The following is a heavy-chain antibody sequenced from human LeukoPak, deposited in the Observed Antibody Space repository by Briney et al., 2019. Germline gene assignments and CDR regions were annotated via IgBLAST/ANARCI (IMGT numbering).Heavy chain of an antibody. CDR2: ISGIDT. V-gene: IGHV3-23*01. CDR1: GFTFSTYA. Sequence: GGSLRLSCAASGFTFSTYAMNWVRQALGKGLEWVSTISGIDTFYADSVKGRFTISRDNSKNTLYLQMISLRAEDTAVYYCTKDAPDSGGWFFFDSWGQGTLVTVSS. J-gene: IGHJ4*02. D-gene: IGHD6-19*01. CDR3: TKDAPDSGGWFFFDS.